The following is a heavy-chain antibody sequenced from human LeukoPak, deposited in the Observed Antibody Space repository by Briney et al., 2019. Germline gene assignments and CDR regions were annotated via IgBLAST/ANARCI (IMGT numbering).Heavy chain of an antibody. V-gene: IGHV1-2*02. CDR2: INPNSGAT. J-gene: IGHJ4*02. Sequence: ASVKVSCKASGYTFTGYYMHWVRQAPGQGLEWMGWINPNSGATNYAQKFEGRVTMTRDTSISTAYMDLGRLRSDDTAVYYCAREGAQRLFDYWGQGTLVTVSS. D-gene: IGHD1-26*01. CDR3: AREGAQRLFDY. CDR1: GYTFTGYY.